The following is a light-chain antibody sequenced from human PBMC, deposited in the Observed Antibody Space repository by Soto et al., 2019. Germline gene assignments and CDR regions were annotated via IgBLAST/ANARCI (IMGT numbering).Light chain of an antibody. CDR1: QSVSSNY. Sequence: ALTQSPCTLSSSPGERSTLSCRASQSVSSNYLAWYQQKPGQAPRLLIYGASSRATGIPDRFSGSGSGTDFTLTINRLEPEDFAVYYCQQYGDLPWTFGQGTKVDIK. V-gene: IGKV3-20*01. CDR3: QQYGDLPWT. J-gene: IGKJ1*01. CDR2: GAS.